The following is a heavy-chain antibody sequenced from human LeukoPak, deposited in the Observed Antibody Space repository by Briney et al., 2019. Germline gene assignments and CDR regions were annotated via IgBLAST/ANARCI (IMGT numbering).Heavy chain of an antibody. CDR3: ARDPSGSGSDWPNWGFDY. Sequence: PGGSLRLSCAASGFTFSSYGMHWVRQAPGKGLEWVAFISYDGGTKDYTDSVKGRFTISRDNSKNTLFLQMNSLRAEDTAVYYCARDPSGSGSDWPNWGFDYWGQGTLVTVSS. J-gene: IGHJ4*02. V-gene: IGHV3-30*03. CDR1: GFTFSSYG. CDR2: ISYDGGTK. D-gene: IGHD1-26*01.